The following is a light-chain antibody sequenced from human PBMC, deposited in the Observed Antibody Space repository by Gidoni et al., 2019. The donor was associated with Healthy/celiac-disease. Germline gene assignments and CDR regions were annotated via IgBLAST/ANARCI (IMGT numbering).Light chain of an antibody. Sequence: VLTQPPGTLSLSPGARATLPCMASQSVSSSYFAWYQQQPGQAHTLLIYGSSSRATGIPSMVSCSASGTDSTLIISRLEPDVFAVYYCQQYGSSPIFGGGTKVEIK. J-gene: IGKJ4*01. CDR1: QSVSSSY. CDR3: QQYGSSPI. CDR2: GSS. V-gene: IGKV3-20*01.